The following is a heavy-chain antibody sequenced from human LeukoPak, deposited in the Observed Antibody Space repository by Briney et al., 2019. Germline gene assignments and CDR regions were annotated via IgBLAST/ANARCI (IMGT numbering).Heavy chain of an antibody. CDR1: GFTFSNFA. CDR2: ISASGGNT. J-gene: IGHJ4*02. Sequence: RGGCLRLSCAASGFTFSNFAMSWVRQAPGKGLEWVSGISASGGNTYYADSVQGRFTISRDNSKNTLYLQVNSLKAEDTATYYCAKGMVRGVIPDYWGQGTLVTVSS. D-gene: IGHD3-10*01. V-gene: IGHV3-23*01. CDR3: AKGMVRGVIPDY.